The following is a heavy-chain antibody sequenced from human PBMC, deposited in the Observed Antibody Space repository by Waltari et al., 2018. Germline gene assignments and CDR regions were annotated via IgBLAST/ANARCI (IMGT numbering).Heavy chain of an antibody. V-gene: IGHV1-2*02. CDR1: GFTFIDYY. D-gene: IGHD2-15*01. Sequence: QVQLVQSGAEVKKPGASAQVSCETSGFTFIDYYIHWVRQASGQGLEWMGWINPRSGGTEDAQKFQGRVTMTRDTSINTAYMELSGLTSDDTALYYCARVAIWGCYPEYWGQGTLVTVSS. CDR3: ARVAIWGCYPEY. J-gene: IGHJ4*02. CDR2: INPRSGGT.